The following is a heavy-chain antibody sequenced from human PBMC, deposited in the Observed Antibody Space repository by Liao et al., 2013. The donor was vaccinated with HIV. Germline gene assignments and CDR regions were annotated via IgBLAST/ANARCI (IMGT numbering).Heavy chain of an antibody. CDR2: IYHSGAT. CDR1: GVSVSSGDYS. V-gene: IGHV4-30-2*01. D-gene: IGHD3-3*01. CDR3: ARGKVHRDFWSGYYGRSSHHFDY. J-gene: IGHJ4*02. Sequence: QLQLQESGSGLVKPSETLSLTCDVSGVSVSSGDYSWTWIRQPPGRGLEWIGHIYHSGATYYSPSLKSRVTISVDRSKNQFSLKLKSVTAADTAVYYCARGKVHRDFWSGYYGRSSHHFDYWGQGTLVTVSS.